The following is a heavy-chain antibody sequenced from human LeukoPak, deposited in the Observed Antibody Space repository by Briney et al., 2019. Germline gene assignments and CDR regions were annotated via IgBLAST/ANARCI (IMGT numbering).Heavy chain of an antibody. Sequence: PGGSLRLSCAGSGFTFSSHNMNWVRQAPGKGLEWISYISTNSRTVYYADSVKGRFTISRDNAKNSLYLQMNSLRAEDTAVYYCARAHVWGSYRSDFDYWGQGTLVTVSS. CDR2: ISTNSRTV. CDR3: ARAHVWGSYRSDFDY. V-gene: IGHV3-48*01. J-gene: IGHJ4*02. CDR1: GFTFSSHN. D-gene: IGHD3-16*02.